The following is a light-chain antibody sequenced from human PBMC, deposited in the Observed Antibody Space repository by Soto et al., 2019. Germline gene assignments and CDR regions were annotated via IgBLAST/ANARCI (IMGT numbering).Light chain of an antibody. J-gene: IGLJ1*01. Sequence: QPALAQPASVSGSPGQSITISCTGTSSDVGAYNSVPWYQQHPHRAPQVIIYKGTQRPSGVSNRFSGSTSGNAASLTISALQADDEADYFCCSSAPESTYVFGTGTKVTVL. CDR1: SSDVGAYNS. CDR2: KGT. CDR3: CSSAPESTYV. V-gene: IGLV2-23*01.